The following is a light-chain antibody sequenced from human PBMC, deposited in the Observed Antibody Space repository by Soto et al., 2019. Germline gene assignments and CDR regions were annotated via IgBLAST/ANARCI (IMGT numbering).Light chain of an antibody. V-gene: IGKV3-20*01. CDR3: QRYGSSPLYT. Sequence: EIVLTQSPGTLSLSPGERATLFCRASQSVSRSYLGWYQQKPGQAPRLLIYGASSRATGIPDRFSGSGSGTDFTLTISRLEPEDFAVYYCQRYGSSPLYTFGQGTKLEIK. CDR1: QSVSRSY. CDR2: GAS. J-gene: IGKJ2*01.